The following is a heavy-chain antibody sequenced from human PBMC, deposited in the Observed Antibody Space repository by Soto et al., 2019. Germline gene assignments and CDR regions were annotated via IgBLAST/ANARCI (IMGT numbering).Heavy chain of an antibody. Sequence: SLRLSCAASEFTFSNYAMSWVRQAPGKGLEWVSAISGSGGSTYYADSVKGRFTISRDNSKNTLYLQMNSLRAEDTAVYYCAKDRGVKQLLPAYWGQGTLVTVSS. CDR1: EFTFSNYA. CDR3: AKDRGVKQLLPAY. D-gene: IGHD6-25*01. J-gene: IGHJ4*02. CDR2: ISGSGGST. V-gene: IGHV3-23*01.